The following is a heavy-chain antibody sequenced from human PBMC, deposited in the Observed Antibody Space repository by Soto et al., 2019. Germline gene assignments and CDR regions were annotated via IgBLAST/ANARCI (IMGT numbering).Heavy chain of an antibody. Sequence: EVQLVESGGGLVKPGGSLRLSCAASGFTFSSYSMNWVRQAPGKGLEWVSSISSSSSYIYYADSVKGRFTISSDNAKNSLNLQMNSLRAEDTAVYYCARDCSSTSCYPFEAGGFGFDPWGQGTLVPVSS. V-gene: IGHV3-21*01. CDR3: ARDCSSTSCYPFEAGGFGFDP. CDR2: ISSSSSYI. J-gene: IGHJ5*02. D-gene: IGHD2-2*01. CDR1: GFTFSSYS.